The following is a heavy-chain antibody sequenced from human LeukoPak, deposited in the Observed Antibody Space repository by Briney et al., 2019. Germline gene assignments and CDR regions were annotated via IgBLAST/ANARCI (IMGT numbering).Heavy chain of an antibody. Sequence: GGSLRLSCAASGFTFSSYDMKWVRQAPGKGREWVSYISPSSTRIDYAASVRGRFTISRDNAKRSLYLQMSSLRAEHTAVYYCARMNYVSSGWGAPFDDWGQGTLVTVSS. CDR3: ARMNYVSSGWGAPFDD. J-gene: IGHJ4*02. D-gene: IGHD3-16*01. CDR1: GFTFSSYD. V-gene: IGHV3-48*04. CDR2: ISPSSTRI.